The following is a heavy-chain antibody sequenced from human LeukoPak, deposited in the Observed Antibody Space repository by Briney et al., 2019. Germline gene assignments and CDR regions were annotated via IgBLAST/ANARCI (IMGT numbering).Heavy chain of an antibody. D-gene: IGHD3/OR15-3a*01. CDR3: ARLDSRVWIPDY. J-gene: IGHJ4*02. Sequence: SETLSLTCAVYGGSFSGYYWSWIRQPPGKGLEWIGEINHSGSTNYNPSLKSRVTISVDTSKNQFSLKLSSVTAADTAVYYCARLDSRVWIPDYWGQGTLATVSS. CDR2: INHSGST. V-gene: IGHV4-34*01. CDR1: GGSFSGYY.